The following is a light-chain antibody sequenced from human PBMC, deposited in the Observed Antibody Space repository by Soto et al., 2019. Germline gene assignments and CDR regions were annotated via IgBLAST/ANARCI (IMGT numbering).Light chain of an antibody. Sequence: HSVLTQPPSGSAAPGQKVTISCSGSSSNIGGNSGSLYQQLPGTSPKLRICDDKKLPSGIPDRFSGSKSGTSATLGITGFQTGDEADYYCGSWDSSLSAYVFGTGTKVTVL. CDR1: SSNIGGNS. J-gene: IGLJ1*01. CDR2: DDK. CDR3: GSWDSSLSAYV. V-gene: IGLV1-51*01.